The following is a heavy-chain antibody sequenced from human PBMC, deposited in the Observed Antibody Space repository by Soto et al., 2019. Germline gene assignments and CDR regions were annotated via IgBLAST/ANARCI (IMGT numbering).Heavy chain of an antibody. CDR1: GGSISSGAYY. V-gene: IGHV4-31*03. D-gene: IGHD2-15*01. Sequence: PSETLSLTCSVSGGSISSGAYYWSWIRQHPGKGLEWIGYINYSGSTYYNPSLKSRLSMSLDTSKNQFSMRLSSMTAADTAVSYCASGSRSCKYTWGQGILVTVSS. J-gene: IGHJ5*02. CDR3: ASGSRSCKYT. CDR2: INYSGST.